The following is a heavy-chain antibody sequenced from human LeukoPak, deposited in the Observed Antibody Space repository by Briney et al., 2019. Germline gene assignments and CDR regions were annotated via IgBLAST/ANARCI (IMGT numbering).Heavy chain of an antibody. CDR3: ARFGVAVPAASYGMDV. D-gene: IGHD2-2*01. CDR2: MNPNSGNT. Sequence: ASVKVSCKASGYTFTSYDINWVRQATGQGLEWMGWMNPNSGNTGYAQKFQGRVTMTRNTSISTAYMELSSLRSEDTAVYYCARFGVAVPAASYGMDVWGQGTTVTVSS. J-gene: IGHJ6*02. V-gene: IGHV1-8*01. CDR1: GYTFTSYD.